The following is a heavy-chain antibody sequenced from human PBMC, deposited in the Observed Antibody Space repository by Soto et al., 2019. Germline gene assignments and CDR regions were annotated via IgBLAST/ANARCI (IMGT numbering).Heavy chain of an antibody. J-gene: IGHJ4*02. D-gene: IGHD3-3*01. V-gene: IGHV3-23*01. Sequence: GGSLRLSCAASGFTFSSYAMSWVRQAPGKGLEWVSAISGSGGSTYYADSVKGRFTISRDNSKNTLYLQMNSLRAEDTAVYYCAKTVPGDFWSDYPAGYWGQGTLVTVSS. CDR2: ISGSGGST. CDR3: AKTVPGDFWSDYPAGY. CDR1: GFTFSSYA.